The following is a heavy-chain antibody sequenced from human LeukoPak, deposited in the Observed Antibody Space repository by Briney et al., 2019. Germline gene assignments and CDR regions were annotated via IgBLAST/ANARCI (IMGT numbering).Heavy chain of an antibody. D-gene: IGHD3-16*02. V-gene: IGHV4-59*01. CDR3: ARRSYRYYFDY. Sequence: PSETLSLTCTVSGGSISSFYWSWIRQPPGKGLEWIGYIYYSGSTNYNPSPKSRVTISVDTSKNQFSLKLSSVTAADTAVYYCARRSYRYYFDYWGQGTLVTVSS. CDR1: GGSISSFY. J-gene: IGHJ4*02. CDR2: IYYSGST.